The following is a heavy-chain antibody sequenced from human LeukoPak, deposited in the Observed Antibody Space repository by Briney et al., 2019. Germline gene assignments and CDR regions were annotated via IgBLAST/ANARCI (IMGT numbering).Heavy chain of an antibody. CDR3: AKDHGIAASPFDY. Sequence: GGSLRLSCAAPGFTFSSYGMHWVRQAPGKGLEWVAFIRYDGSNKYYADSVKGRFTISRDNSKNTLYLQMNSLRAEDTAVYYCAKDHGIAASPFDYWGQGTLVTVSS. J-gene: IGHJ4*02. D-gene: IGHD6-6*01. V-gene: IGHV3-30*02. CDR2: IRYDGSNK. CDR1: GFTFSSYG.